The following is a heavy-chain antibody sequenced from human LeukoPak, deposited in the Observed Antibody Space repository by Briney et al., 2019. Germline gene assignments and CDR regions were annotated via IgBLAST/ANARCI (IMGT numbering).Heavy chain of an antibody. CDR1: GFTFDDYG. CDR3: ARVTDIVVVVAATRSTYFDY. D-gene: IGHD2-15*01. CDR2: INWNGGST. V-gene: IGHV3-20*04. Sequence: PGGSLRPSCAASGFTFDDYGMSWVRQAPGKGLEWVSGINWNGGSTGYADSVKGRFTISRDNAKNSLYLQMNSLRAEDTALYYCARVTDIVVVVAATRSTYFDYWGQGTLVTVSS. J-gene: IGHJ4*02.